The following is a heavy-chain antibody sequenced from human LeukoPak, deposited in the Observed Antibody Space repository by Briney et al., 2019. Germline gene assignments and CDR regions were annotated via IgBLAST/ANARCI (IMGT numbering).Heavy chain of an antibody. V-gene: IGHV3-74*01. CDR2: INSFGSST. CDR3: ARDSPGGDFWTGYYVKYYYYMDV. CDR1: GLTFSNYW. Sequence: PGGSLRLSYAASGLTFSNYWMHWVRQAPGKGLVWVSRINSFGSSTSYADSVKGRFTISRDNAKNTVYLQMNSLRAEDTAVYYCARDSPGGDFWTGYYVKYYYYMDVWGKGTTVTVSS. D-gene: IGHD3/OR15-3a*01. J-gene: IGHJ6*03.